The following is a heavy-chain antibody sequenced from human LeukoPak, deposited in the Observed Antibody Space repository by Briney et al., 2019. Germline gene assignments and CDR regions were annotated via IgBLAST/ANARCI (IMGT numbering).Heavy chain of an antibody. V-gene: IGHV3-7*01. CDR3: ARFSITMVRGDITNPFDY. D-gene: IGHD3-10*01. CDR1: GFTFSSYW. Sequence: GGSLRLSCAASGFTFSSYWMSWVRQAPGKGLEWVANIKQDGSEKYYVDSVKGRFTISRDNAKNSLYLQMNSLRAEDTAVYYCARFSITMVRGDITNPFDYWGQGTLVTVSS. J-gene: IGHJ4*02. CDR2: IKQDGSEK.